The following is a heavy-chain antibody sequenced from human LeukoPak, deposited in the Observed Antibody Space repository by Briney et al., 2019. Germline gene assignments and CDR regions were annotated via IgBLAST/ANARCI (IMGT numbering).Heavy chain of an antibody. CDR1: GFTFSSYS. D-gene: IGHD5-12*01. J-gene: IGHJ4*02. Sequence: PGGSLRLSCAASGFTFSSYSMNWVRQAPGKGLEWVSAVSGSGSTTYYADSVKGRFTISRDNSKNMLYLQMNSLRAEDTAVYYCAKDTIGYLQPFDYWGQGTLVTVSS. CDR3: AKDTIGYLQPFDY. CDR2: VSGSGSTT. V-gene: IGHV3-23*01.